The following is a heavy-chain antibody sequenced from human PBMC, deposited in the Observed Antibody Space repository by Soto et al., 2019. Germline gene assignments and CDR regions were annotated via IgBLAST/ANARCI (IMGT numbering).Heavy chain of an antibody. CDR1: GFTFSYAW. V-gene: IGHV3-15*01. CDR3: REMATR. Sequence: EVQLVESGGGLVEHGGSLRLSCAASGFTFSYAWLNWVRQAPGKGVEWVGRIKSKTDGGTIEYAAPVKGRLTISRDDSINTLYLQMHSLKTENTAFYYCREMATRCGQGTLGTVSS. CDR2: IKSKTDGGTI. D-gene: IGHD2-8*01. J-gene: IGHJ4*02.